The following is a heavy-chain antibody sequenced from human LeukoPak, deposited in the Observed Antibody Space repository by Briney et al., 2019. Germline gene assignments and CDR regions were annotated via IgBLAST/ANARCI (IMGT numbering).Heavy chain of an antibody. Sequence: GASVKVSCKASGYTFTGYYMHWVRQAPEQGLEWMGWINPNSGGTNYAQKFQGRVTMTRDTSISTAYMELSRLRSDDTAVYYCARGKVYYYDSSGYYYPLNFDYWGQGTLVTVSS. CDR2: INPNSGGT. V-gene: IGHV1-2*02. CDR1: GYTFTGYY. D-gene: IGHD3-22*01. J-gene: IGHJ4*02. CDR3: ARGKVYYYDSSGYYYPLNFDY.